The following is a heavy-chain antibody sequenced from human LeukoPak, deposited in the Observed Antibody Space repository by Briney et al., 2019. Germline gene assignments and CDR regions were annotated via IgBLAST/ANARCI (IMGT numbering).Heavy chain of an antibody. CDR3: AKSSLAHQGYYYGMDV. V-gene: IGHV3-23*01. J-gene: IGHJ6*02. Sequence: GGSLRLSCAASGFTFSRFGMNWVRQAPGKGLEWVSAISGSGGSTYYADSVKGRFTISRDNSENTLYLQMNSLRAEDTAVYYCAKSSLAHQGYYYGMDVWGQGTTATVSS. CDR2: ISGSGGST. CDR1: GFTFSRFG.